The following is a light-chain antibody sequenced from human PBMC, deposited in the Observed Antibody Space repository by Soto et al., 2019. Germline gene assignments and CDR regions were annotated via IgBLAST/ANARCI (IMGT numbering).Light chain of an antibody. CDR2: MAS. CDR3: QEYDGHCT. J-gene: IGKJ2*02. V-gene: IGKV1-5*03. Sequence: DIQMTQSPSTLSASVGDRVSITCRTSQNIKSRLAWYQQKPGKAPKLLIYMASSLQSGVPSRFSGSGSGTEFTLTINSLQPDDSATYFCQEYDGHCTFGQGTKLE. CDR1: QNIKSR.